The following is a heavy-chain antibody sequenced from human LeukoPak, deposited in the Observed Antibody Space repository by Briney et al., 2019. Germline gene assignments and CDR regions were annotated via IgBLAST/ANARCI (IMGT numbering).Heavy chain of an antibody. V-gene: IGHV3-7*02. D-gene: IGHD4-23*01. Sequence: GGSLRLSCAASGFTFSSWWMSWVRQAPGKGLEWVANIKQDGSEKYYGDSVKGRFTISRDNAKNSLYLQMNSLRAEDTAVYYCTVRPTVVRYWGQGTLVTVSS. J-gene: IGHJ4*02. CDR2: IKQDGSEK. CDR3: TVRPTVVRY. CDR1: GFTFSSWW.